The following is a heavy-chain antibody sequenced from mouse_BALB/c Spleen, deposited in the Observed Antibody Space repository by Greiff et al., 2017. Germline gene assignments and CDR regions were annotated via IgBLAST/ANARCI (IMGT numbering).Heavy chain of an antibody. CDR1: GYSITSGYY. V-gene: IGHV3-6*02. CDR2: ISYDGSN. CDR3: ASNYGSSYWYFDV. Sequence: ESGPGLVKPSQSLSLTCSVTGYSITSGYYWNWIRKFPGNKLEWMGYISYDGSNNYNPSLKNRISITRDTSKNQFFLKLNSVTTEDTATYYCASNYGSSYWYFDVWGAGTTVTVSS. D-gene: IGHD1-1*01. J-gene: IGHJ1*01.